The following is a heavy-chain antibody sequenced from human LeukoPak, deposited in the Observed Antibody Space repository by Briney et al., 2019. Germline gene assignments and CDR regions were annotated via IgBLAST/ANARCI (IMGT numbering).Heavy chain of an antibody. J-gene: IGHJ4*02. CDR1: GFTFSSYG. CDR3: AKEVNFFRGVIINTDY. V-gene: IGHV3-30*02. CDR2: IRYDGSDE. D-gene: IGHD3-10*01. Sequence: GGSLRLSCAASGFTFSSYGMHWVRQAPGKGLEWVAFIRYDGSDENYADSVKGRFTISRDNSKNTVYLQMNSLRAEDTAVYYCAKEVNFFRGVIINTDYWGQGTLVTVSS.